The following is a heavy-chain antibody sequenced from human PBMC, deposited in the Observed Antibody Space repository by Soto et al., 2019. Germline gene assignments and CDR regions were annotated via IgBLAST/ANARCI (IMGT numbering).Heavy chain of an antibody. V-gene: IGHV4-34*01. D-gene: IGHD2-21*02. Sequence: LSLTCAVYGGSFSGYYWSCIRQPPGKGLEWIGEINHSGSTNYNPSLKSRVTISVDTSKNQFSLKLSSVTAADTAVYYCARIRVTGKKADYWGQGTLVTVSS. CDR1: GGSFSGYY. CDR3: ARIRVTGKKADY. CDR2: INHSGST. J-gene: IGHJ4*02.